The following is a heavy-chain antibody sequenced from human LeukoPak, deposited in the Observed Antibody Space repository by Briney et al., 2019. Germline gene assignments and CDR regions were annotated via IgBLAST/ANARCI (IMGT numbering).Heavy chain of an antibody. Sequence: GGSLRLSCAASGFTFSSYDMHWVRQATGKGLKWVSAIGTAGDTYYPGSVKGRFTISRENAKNSLYLQMNSLRAGDTAVYYCARDGGDSAFDIWGQGTMVTVSS. D-gene: IGHD2-21*02. V-gene: IGHV3-13*01. CDR2: IGTAGDT. J-gene: IGHJ3*02. CDR1: GFTFSSYD. CDR3: ARDGGDSAFDI.